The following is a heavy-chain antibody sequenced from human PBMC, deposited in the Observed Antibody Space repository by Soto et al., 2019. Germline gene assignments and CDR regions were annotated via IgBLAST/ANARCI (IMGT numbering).Heavy chain of an antibody. V-gene: IGHV3-53*01. CDR2: IYSGGNV. CDR3: ARPLTSVAGTPLHN. CDR1: GFTVSSNS. J-gene: IGHJ4*02. Sequence: EVQLVESGGGLSQPGGALRLSCAASGFTVSSNSFTWVRQAPGKRLEWVSVIYSGGNVYYADSVKGRFTISRDNSKNSVYLQMTSLRAEDTAVSYCARPLTSVAGTPLHNCGQGALVTVSS. D-gene: IGHD6-19*01.